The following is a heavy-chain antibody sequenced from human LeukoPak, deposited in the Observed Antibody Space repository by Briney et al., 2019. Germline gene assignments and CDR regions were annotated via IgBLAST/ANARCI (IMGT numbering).Heavy chain of an antibody. CDR1: GGSFSGYY. D-gene: IGHD3-16*01. J-gene: IGHJ4*02. Sequence: SETLSLTCAVYGGSFSGYYWSWLRQPPGKGLEWMGEINHSGSTNYNPSLKSRVTISVDTSKNQFSLKLSSVTAAATAVYYCARGASSIHFDYWGQGTLVTVSS. CDR3: ARGASSIHFDY. CDR2: INHSGST. V-gene: IGHV4-34*01.